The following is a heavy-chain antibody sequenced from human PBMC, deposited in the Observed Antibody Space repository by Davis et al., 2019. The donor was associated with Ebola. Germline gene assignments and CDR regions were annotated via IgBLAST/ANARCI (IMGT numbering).Heavy chain of an antibody. D-gene: IGHD6-19*01. CDR3: TGTVAGVDY. CDR2: IRSKANSYAT. Sequence: GESLKIPCASSGFTFSGSAMHWVRQASGKGLEWVGRIRSKANSYATAYAASVKGRFTISRDDSKNTAYLQMNSLKTEDTAVYYCTGTVAGVDYWGQGTLVTVSS. V-gene: IGHV3-73*01. CDR1: GFTFSGSA. J-gene: IGHJ4*02.